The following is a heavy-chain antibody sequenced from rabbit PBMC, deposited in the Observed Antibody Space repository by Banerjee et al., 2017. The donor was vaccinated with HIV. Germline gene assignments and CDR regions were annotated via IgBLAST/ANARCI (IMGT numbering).Heavy chain of an antibody. CDR3: VRGASSSGYYSL. CDR2: IDLLFGTT. Sequence: QEQLVESGGGLVQPGGSLKLSCKASGFDFSSYGVSWVRQAPGKGPEWIAYIDLLFGTTYYANWVNGRFTVSSHNAQNTLYLQLNSLTAADTATYFCVRGASSSGYYSLWGPGTLVTVS. V-gene: IGHV1S47*01. CDR1: GFDFSSYG. D-gene: IGHD1-1*01. J-gene: IGHJ6*01.